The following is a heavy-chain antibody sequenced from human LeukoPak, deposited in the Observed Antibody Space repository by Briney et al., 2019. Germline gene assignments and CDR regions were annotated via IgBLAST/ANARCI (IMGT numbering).Heavy chain of an antibody. V-gene: IGHV4-31*03. J-gene: IGHJ4*02. D-gene: IGHD6-13*01. CDR2: IYYSGST. Sequence: SETLSLTCTVSGGSISSGGYYWSWIRQHPGKGLEWIGYIYYSGSTYYNPSLKSRVIISLDTSKNQFSLKLNSVTAADTAVYYCARGGYSSNWYNNWGQGTLVTVSS. CDR3: ARGGYSSNWYNN. CDR1: GGSISSGGYY.